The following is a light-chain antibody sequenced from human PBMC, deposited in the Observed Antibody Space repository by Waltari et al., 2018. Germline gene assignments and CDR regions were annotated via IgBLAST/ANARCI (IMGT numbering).Light chain of an antibody. J-gene: IGKJ5*01. CDR3: MEALQSVT. CDR1: QSLLHSNGYNY. CDR2: LAS. Sequence: DIVMPQSPLSLPVTPGEPASISCRSSQSLLHSNGYNYLDWYLQKPGQSPQILIYLASNRASGVPDRFSGSGSGTDFTLKISRVEAEDAGVYYCMEALQSVTFGQGTRLEIK. V-gene: IGKV2-28*01.